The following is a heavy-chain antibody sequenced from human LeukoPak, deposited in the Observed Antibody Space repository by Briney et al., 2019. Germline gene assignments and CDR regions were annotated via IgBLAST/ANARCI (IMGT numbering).Heavy chain of an antibody. CDR3: ARDNDKVVDH. J-gene: IGHJ4*01. V-gene: IGHV1-18*01. CDR1: GYTFSNYG. Sequence: ASVKVSCKTSGYTFSNYGISWVRQAPGQGLEWMGWITAYNGNRLYAQRFQGRITLTTDTSTSTSYMELRSLEYDDTAIYYCARDNDKVVDHWGQGTLVSVSS. D-gene: IGHD1-1*01. CDR2: ITAYNGNR.